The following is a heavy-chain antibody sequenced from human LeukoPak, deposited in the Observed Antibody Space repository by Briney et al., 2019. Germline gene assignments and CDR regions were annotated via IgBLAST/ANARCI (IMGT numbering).Heavy chain of an antibody. V-gene: IGHV4-59*01. Sequence: SETLSLTCTVSGGSINSYYWNWIRQPPGRGLEWIGHIYYSGRTNYAPSLKSRVTISVDTSKSQFSLTVGSVTAADTAVYYCARDVGFNLQFGFDYWGQGTLVTVAS. CDR3: ARDVGFNLQFGFDY. CDR1: GGSINSYY. D-gene: IGHD3-10*01. J-gene: IGHJ4*02. CDR2: IYYSGRT.